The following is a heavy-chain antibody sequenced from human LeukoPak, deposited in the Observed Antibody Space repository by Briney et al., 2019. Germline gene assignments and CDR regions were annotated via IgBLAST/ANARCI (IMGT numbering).Heavy chain of an antibody. CDR1: GFNFNDHT. D-gene: IGHD5-12*01. J-gene: IGHJ4*02. CDR3: AKEGTGHDDIPEYYFDY. V-gene: IGHV3-43*01. Sequence: GGSLRLSCVASGFNFNDHTMHWVRHPPGKGLEWVGLITWDGATTYYADSLKGRFTVSRDNSRTSLFLQIPSLRNEDNGLYYCAKEGTGHDDIPEYYFDYWGQGTVVTVSS. CDR2: ITWDGATT.